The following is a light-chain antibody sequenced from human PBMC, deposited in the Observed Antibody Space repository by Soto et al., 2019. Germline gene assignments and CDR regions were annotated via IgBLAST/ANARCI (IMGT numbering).Light chain of an antibody. J-gene: IGLJ1*01. CDR1: SSDVGGYNY. CDR2: DVN. V-gene: IGLV2-11*01. Sequence: QSALTQPRSVSGSPGQSVTISCTGTSSDVGGYNYVSWYQQHPGKAPKFMIYDVNKRPSGVPDRFSGSKSGNTASLTISGLQAEDEADYYCCSYAGSNTFAFGTGTKVTVL. CDR3: CSYAGSNTFA.